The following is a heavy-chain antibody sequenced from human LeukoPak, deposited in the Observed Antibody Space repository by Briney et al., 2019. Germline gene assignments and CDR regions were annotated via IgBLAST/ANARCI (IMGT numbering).Heavy chain of an antibody. CDR3: ARRYPYDFWSGFRPWYMDV. CDR1: GYTFTGYY. J-gene: IGHJ6*03. V-gene: IGHV1-2*02. Sequence: ASVKVSCKASGYTFTGYYMHWVRQAPGQGLEWMGWINPNSGGTNYAQKLQGRVTMTRNTSISTAYMELSRLRSDDTAVYYCARRYPYDFWSGFRPWYMDVWGKGTTVTVSS. CDR2: INPNSGGT. D-gene: IGHD3-3*01.